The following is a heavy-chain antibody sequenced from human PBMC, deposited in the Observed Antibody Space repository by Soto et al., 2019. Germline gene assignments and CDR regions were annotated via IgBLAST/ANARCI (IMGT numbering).Heavy chain of an antibody. CDR2: IHYSGSI. V-gene: IGHV4-31*03. Sequence: SETLSLTCTVSDGSIDSGSYYRSWVRQYPGKGLEWIGSIHYSGSIYYSPSLRSRLTMSADTSKNQFSLKLSSVTVADTAVYYCTRGLDRAKLGYWGQGIQVTVPS. CDR3: TRGLDRAKLGY. CDR1: DGSIDSGSYY. D-gene: IGHD1-26*01. J-gene: IGHJ4*02.